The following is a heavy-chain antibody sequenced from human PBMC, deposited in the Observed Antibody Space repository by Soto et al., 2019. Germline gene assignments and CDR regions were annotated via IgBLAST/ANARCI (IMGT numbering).Heavy chain of an antibody. CDR2: IKQDGSEK. V-gene: IGHV3-7*02. J-gene: IGHJ4*02. D-gene: IGHD5-12*01. Sequence: GGSLRLSCAASGFIFSTYWMNWVRQAPGKGLEWVANIKQDGSEKYYVDSVKGRFTISRDNAKNSLYLQMDSLRAEDTALYYCASWLSDDSAYRPLGYWGQGTLVTVSS. CDR3: ASWLSDDSAYRPLGY. CDR1: GFIFSTYW.